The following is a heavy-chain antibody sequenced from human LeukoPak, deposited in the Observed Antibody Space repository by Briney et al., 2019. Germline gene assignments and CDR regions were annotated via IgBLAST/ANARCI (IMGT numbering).Heavy chain of an antibody. CDR1: GGSISSGGYY. V-gene: IGHV4-31*09. CDR2: IYYSGST. CDR3: LHYDSSGYYSPPY. D-gene: IGHD3-22*01. Sequence: SETLSLTCTVSGGSISSGGYYWSWIRQHPGKGLEWIGYIYYSGSTYYNPSLKSRVTISVDTSKNQFSLKLSSVTAADTAVYYCLHYDSSGYYSPPYWGQGTLVTVSS. J-gene: IGHJ4*02.